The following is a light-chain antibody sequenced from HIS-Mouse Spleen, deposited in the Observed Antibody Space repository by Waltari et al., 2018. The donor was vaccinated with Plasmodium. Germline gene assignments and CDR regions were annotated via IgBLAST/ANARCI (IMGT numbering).Light chain of an antibody. CDR1: VLAKKY. CDR2: KDS. J-gene: IGLJ3*02. Sequence: SYELTQPSSVSVSPGQTARINCPGDVLAKKYARWFQQKPGQAPVLVIYKDSGRPSGIPERFSGSSSGTTVTLTISGAQVEDEADYYCYSAADNNLVFGGGTKLTVL. V-gene: IGLV3-27*01. CDR3: YSAADNNLV.